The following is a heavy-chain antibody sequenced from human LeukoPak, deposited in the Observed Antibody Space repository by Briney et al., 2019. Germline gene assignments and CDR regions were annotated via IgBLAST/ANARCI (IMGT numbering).Heavy chain of an antibody. V-gene: IGHV3-33*01. CDR1: GFTFSSYG. CDR2: IWYDGSNK. CDR3: ARGGLGIGDFDI. D-gene: IGHD7-27*01. Sequence: GGSLRLSCAASGFTFSSYGMHWVRQAPGKGLEWVAFIWYDGSNKYYADSVKGRFTISRDNSKNTLYLQMNSLRAEDTAVYYCARGGLGIGDFDIWGQGTMVTVSS. J-gene: IGHJ3*02.